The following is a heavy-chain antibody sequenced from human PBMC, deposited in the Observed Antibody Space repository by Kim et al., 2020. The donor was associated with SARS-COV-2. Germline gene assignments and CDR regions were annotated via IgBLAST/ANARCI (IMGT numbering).Heavy chain of an antibody. Sequence: GGSLRLSCAASGFTFSSYAMSWVRQAPGKGLEWASVIYSVGSSTYYADPVKGRFTISRDNSKNTLYLQMNSLRAEDTAVYYCEKAKLPIAAAENYYYYGMDVWGQGTTVTVSS. CDR2: IYSVGSST. D-gene: IGHD6-13*01. J-gene: IGHJ6*02. CDR3: EKAKLPIAAAENYYYYGMDV. CDR1: GFTFSSYA. V-gene: IGHV3-23*03.